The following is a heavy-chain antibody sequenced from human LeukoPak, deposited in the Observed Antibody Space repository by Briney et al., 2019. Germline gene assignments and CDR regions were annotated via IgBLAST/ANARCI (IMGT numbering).Heavy chain of an antibody. V-gene: IGHV3-20*04. CDR2: INWNGSST. Sequence: GPGGSLRLSCAASGFTFDDYGMSWVRQAPGKGLEWVSGINWNGSSTGYADSVKGRFTISRGNAKNSLYLQMNSLRAEDTALYYCARDHNYDFWSGYPNWGQGTLVTVSS. CDR1: GFTFDDYG. D-gene: IGHD3-3*01. CDR3: ARDHNYDFWSGYPN. J-gene: IGHJ4*02.